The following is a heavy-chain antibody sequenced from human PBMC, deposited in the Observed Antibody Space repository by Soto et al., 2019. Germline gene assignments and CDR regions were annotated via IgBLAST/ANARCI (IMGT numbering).Heavy chain of an antibody. J-gene: IGHJ5*02. Sequence: QVQMVESGGGVVQSGRSLRLSCAASGFTCSPYPMHWVRQAPGKGLEWVAVVSYDETSKDYADSVKGRFTISRDNAKHPLYLPMNSLGTEDTSVDYCVRCWGSGDGSNLGSNWLDPLVQGIMVTFSS. CDR2: VSYDETSK. V-gene: IGHV3-30-3*01. CDR3: VRCWGSGDGSNLGSNWLDP. D-gene: IGHD3-10*01. CDR1: GFTCSPYP.